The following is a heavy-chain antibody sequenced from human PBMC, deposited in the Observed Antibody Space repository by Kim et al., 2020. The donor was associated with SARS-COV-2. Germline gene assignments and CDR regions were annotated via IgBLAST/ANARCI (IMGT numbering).Heavy chain of an antibody. Sequence: SVKVSCKASGGTFSSYAISWVRQAPGQGLEWMGGIIPIFGTANYAQKFQGRVTITADESTSTAYMELSSLRSEDTAVYYCARDRGGSCYGCRWAFDIWGQGTMVTVSS. J-gene: IGHJ3*02. CDR3: ARDRGGSCYGCRWAFDI. D-gene: IGHD2-15*01. CDR1: GGTFSSYA. CDR2: IIPIFGTA. V-gene: IGHV1-69*13.